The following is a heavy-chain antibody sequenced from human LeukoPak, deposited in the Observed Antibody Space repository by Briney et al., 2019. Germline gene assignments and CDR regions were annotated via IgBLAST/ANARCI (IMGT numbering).Heavy chain of an antibody. CDR3: ARGSVVTAILGRKVYAEYFQH. CDR2: INHSGST. V-gene: IGHV4-39*07. Sequence: SETLSLTCTVSGGSISSSSYYWGWIRQPPGKGLEWIGEINHSGSTNYNPSLKSRVTISVDTSKNQFSLKLSSVTAADTAVYYCARGSVVTAILGRKVYAEYFQHWGQGTLVTVSS. D-gene: IGHD2-21*02. CDR1: GGSISSSSYY. J-gene: IGHJ1*01.